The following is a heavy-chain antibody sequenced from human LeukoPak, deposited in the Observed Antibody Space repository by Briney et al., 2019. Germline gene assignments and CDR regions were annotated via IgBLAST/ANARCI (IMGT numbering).Heavy chain of an antibody. CDR1: GFTFSSYG. CDR2: ISCDGSNK. V-gene: IGHV3-30*18. CDR3: AKDSDRGFFDY. J-gene: IGHJ4*02. D-gene: IGHD3-16*01. Sequence: GGSLRLSCAASGFTFSSYGMHWVRQAPGKGLEWVAVISCDGSNKYYADSVKGRFTISRDNSKNTLYLQMNSLRAEDTAVYYCAKDSDRGFFDYWGQGTLVTVSS.